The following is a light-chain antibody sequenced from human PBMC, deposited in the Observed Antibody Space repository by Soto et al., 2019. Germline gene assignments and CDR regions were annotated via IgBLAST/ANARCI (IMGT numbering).Light chain of an antibody. J-gene: IGLJ3*02. Sequence: QSALTQPASVSGSPGQSITISCTGTRSDVGGYNYVSWYQQHPGKAPKLMIYDVNIRPSGVSNRFSGSKSGNTASLTISGLQTEDEADYYCSSYTSGSTLVFGGGTKLTAL. V-gene: IGLV2-14*01. CDR1: RSDVGGYNY. CDR3: SSYTSGSTLV. CDR2: DVN.